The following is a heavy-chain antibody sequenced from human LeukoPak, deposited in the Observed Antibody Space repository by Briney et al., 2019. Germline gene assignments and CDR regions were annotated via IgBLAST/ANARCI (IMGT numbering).Heavy chain of an antibody. J-gene: IGHJ5*02. Sequence: ASVKVSCKASGYTFTSYYMHWVRQAPGQGLEWMGIINPSGGSTSYAQKFQGRVTITADESTSTAYMELSSLRSEDTAVYYCAILLGIFGGGEFNWFDPWGQGTLVTVSS. V-gene: IGHV1-46*03. CDR1: GYTFTSYY. CDR3: AILLGIFGGGEFNWFDP. CDR2: INPSGGST. D-gene: IGHD3-3*01.